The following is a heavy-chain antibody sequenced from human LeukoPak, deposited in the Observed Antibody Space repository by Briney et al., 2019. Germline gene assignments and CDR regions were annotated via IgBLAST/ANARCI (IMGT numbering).Heavy chain of an antibody. D-gene: IGHD6-13*01. CDR2: IKSKTDGGTT. CDR1: GFTFSNAW. CDR3: ATVAVIAAAGIPGWFDP. V-gene: IGHV3-15*01. Sequence: PGGSLRLSCAASGFTFSNAWMSWVRQAPGKGLEWVGRIKSKTDGGTTDYAAPVKGRFTISRDDSKNTLYLQMNSLKTEDTAVYYCATVAVIAAAGIPGWFDPWGQGTLVTVSS. J-gene: IGHJ5*02.